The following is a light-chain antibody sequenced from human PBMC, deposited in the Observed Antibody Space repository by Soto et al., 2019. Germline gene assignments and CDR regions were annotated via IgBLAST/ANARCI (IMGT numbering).Light chain of an antibody. CDR3: QQYDNLPPELT. Sequence: DIQMTQSPSSLSASVGDRVTITFQASQDISNCLNWYQQKPWKAPKLLIYDASNLETGVPSRFSGSGSGTDFTFTISSLQPEDIATYYCQQYDNLPPELTFGGGTKVEIK. CDR2: DAS. CDR1: QDISNC. V-gene: IGKV1-33*01. J-gene: IGKJ4*01.